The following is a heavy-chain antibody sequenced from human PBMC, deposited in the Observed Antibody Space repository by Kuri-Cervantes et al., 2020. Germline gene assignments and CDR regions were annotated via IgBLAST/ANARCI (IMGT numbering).Heavy chain of an antibody. CDR2: IYHSGST. Sequence: GSLRLSCTVSGGSIDSSTYYRGWIRQPPGKGLKWIGSIYHSGSTYYNPSLKNRITISVDKSKHQFSLKLSSVTAADTAVYYSARNTVVIGGGDFDYLGQGTLVTVSS. CDR3: ARNTVVIGGGDFDY. D-gene: IGHD4-23*01. V-gene: IGHV4-39*07. J-gene: IGHJ4*02. CDR1: GGSIDSSTYY.